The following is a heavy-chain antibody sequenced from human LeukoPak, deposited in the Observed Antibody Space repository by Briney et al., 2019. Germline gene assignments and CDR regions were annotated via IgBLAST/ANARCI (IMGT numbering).Heavy chain of an antibody. D-gene: IGHD3-9*01. CDR1: GYTFTSYY. J-gene: IGHJ4*02. Sequence: ASVKVSCKASGYTFTSYYMYWVRQAPGQGLEWMGLINTSGGNIRYAQKLQGRVTMTRDTSTSTVYMELSSLRSEDTAVYYCARFAVHRRLLVTGQFGLDYWGQGTLVTVSS. V-gene: IGHV1-46*01. CDR3: ARFAVHRRLLVTGQFGLDY. CDR2: INTSGGNI.